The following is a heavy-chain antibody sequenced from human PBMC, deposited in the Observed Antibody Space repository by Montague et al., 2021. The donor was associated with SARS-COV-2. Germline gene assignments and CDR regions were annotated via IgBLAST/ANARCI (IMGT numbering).Heavy chain of an antibody. D-gene: IGHD3-22*01. J-gene: IGHJ3*01. CDR2: IHYSEAT. V-gene: IGHV4-39*02. CDR3: ARPIHDNSPDPAFDV. Sequence: SETLSLTCTVSGDSITSSRYYWGWIRQPPGKGLEWIGSIHYSEATYYNPSLKSRLTISVDTSKNHFSLKLTSVTASDSAVYYCARPIHDNSPDPAFDVWGQGTMVTVSS. CDR1: GDSITSSRYY.